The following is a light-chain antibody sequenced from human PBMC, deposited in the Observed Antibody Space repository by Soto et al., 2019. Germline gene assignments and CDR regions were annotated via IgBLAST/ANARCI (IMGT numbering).Light chain of an antibody. CDR1: SGHSSYA. V-gene: IGLV4-69*01. CDR3: QTWGTGILV. Sequence: QTVVTQAPSASASLGASVKLTCTLSSGHSSYAIAWHQQQPERGPRYLMKLNSDGSHNKGGGIPDRFSGSSSGAERYLTISSLQSEDEADYYCQTWGTGILVFGGGTQLTVL. J-gene: IGLJ7*01. CDR2: LNSDGSH.